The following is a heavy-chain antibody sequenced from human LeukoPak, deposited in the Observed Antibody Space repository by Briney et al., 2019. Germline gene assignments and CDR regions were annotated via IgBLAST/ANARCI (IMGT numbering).Heavy chain of an antibody. CDR1: GGSINSYY. Sequence: SETLSLTCTVSGGSINSYYWSWIRQPPGKGLEWVGYIYYNGSTNYKPSLKRRVTISVDTSKNQFSLKVSSVTAADTAVYYCASSRSSSGWSLIDYWGQGALVTVSS. CDR2: IYYNGST. CDR3: ASSRSSSGWSLIDY. D-gene: IGHD6-19*01. V-gene: IGHV4-59*01. J-gene: IGHJ4*02.